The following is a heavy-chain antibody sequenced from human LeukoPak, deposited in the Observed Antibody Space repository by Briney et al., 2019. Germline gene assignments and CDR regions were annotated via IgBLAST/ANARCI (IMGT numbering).Heavy chain of an antibody. D-gene: IGHD3-22*01. J-gene: IGHJ4*02. CDR3: ARDFDTYYYDSSGYSPSYYFDY. V-gene: IGHV1-46*01. CDR2: INPSGGST. Sequence: ASVTVSFQASGYTFTSYYMHWVRQAPGQGLEWMGLINPSGGSTSYAQKFQGRVTMTRDMSTSTVYMELSSLRSEDTAVYYCARDFDTYYYDSSGYSPSYYFDYWGQGTLVTVSS. CDR1: GYTFTSYY.